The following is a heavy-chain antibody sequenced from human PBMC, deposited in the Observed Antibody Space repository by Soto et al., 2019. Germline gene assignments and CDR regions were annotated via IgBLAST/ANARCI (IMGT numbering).Heavy chain of an antibody. V-gene: IGHV3-23*01. J-gene: IGHJ4*02. CDR3: AKDLVRGIIDC. D-gene: IGHD3-10*01. CDR1: RVSLCSYA. CDR2: ITGSGGST. Sequence: WSLRVSSATSRVSLCSYAMSLILQAPGTGLEWVSEITGSGGSTYYADSVQGRFSMSRDNSRNMLFLQMNNVRAEDTAIYYCAKDLVRGIIDCWGPGILVTGSS.